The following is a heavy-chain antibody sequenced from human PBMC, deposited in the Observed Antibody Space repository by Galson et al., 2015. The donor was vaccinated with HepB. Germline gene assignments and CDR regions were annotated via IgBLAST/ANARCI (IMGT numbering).Heavy chain of an antibody. CDR2: IGVSGGGT. CDR1: GFTFSTHA. D-gene: IGHD6-13*01. V-gene: IGHV3-23*01. Sequence: SLRLSCAASGFTFSTHAMSWVRQAPGKGLEWVSAIGVSGGGTFYADSVKGRFTISRDNSKNTLYLQMDSLRAEDTAVYYCAKRLLTAADTFFDYWGQGTLVTVSS. CDR3: AKRLLTAADTFFDY. J-gene: IGHJ4*02.